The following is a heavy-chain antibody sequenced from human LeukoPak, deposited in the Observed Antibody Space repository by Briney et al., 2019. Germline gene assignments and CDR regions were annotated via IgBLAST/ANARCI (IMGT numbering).Heavy chain of an antibody. CDR2: INHSGST. D-gene: IGHD2-15*01. J-gene: IGHJ3*02. V-gene: IGHV4-34*01. Sequence: PSETLSLTCAVYGGSFSGYYWSWIRQPPGKGLEWIGEINHSGSTNYNPPLKSRVTISVDTSKNQFSLKLSSVTAADTAVYYCARGLIRGAQDSWGQGTMVTVSS. CDR1: GGSFSGYY. CDR3: ARGLIRGAQDS.